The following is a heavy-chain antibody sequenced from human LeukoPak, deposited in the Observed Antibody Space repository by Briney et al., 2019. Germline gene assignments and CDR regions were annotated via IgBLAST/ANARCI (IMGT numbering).Heavy chain of an antibody. CDR3: AREDYSNYAPYFDY. CDR1: GFTFSQYW. V-gene: IGHV3-74*01. J-gene: IGHJ4*02. Sequence: GGSLRLSCEASGFTFSQYWMHWVRQAPGKGLVWVSRIDPDGSSTNYADSVKGRFTISRDNATNTLYLQLNSLRAEDTAVYYCAREDYSNYAPYFDYWGQGTLVTVSS. CDR2: IDPDGSST. D-gene: IGHD4-11*01.